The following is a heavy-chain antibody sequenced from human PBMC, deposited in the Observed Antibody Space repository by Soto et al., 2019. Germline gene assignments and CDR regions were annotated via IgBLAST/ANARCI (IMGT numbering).Heavy chain of an antibody. V-gene: IGHV3-30*18. CDR1: GFTFITYG. D-gene: IGHD6-19*01. CDR3: AKEAPGGWHFFDT. J-gene: IGHJ4*02. Sequence: PGGSLRLSCAASGFTFITYGMHWVRQAPGKGLEWVAFISDDGSQKYYGDSVKGRFTISRDNSKNTLSLRMISLRTEDTSVYYCAKEAPGGWHFFDTWGQGTLVTVSS. CDR2: ISDDGSQK.